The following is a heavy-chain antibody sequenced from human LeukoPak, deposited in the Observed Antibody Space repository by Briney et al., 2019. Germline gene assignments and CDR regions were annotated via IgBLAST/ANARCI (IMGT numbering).Heavy chain of an antibody. CDR1: GGSISSRRYY. CDR3: ARQGRRMGYDFWSGYRHFDY. J-gene: IGHJ4*02. V-gene: IGHV4-39*01. D-gene: IGHD3-3*01. CDR2: IYYTGST. Sequence: PSETLSLTCTVSGGSISSRRYYWGWVRQPPGKGLERIGSIYYTGSTYYKPSLKSRVTISVDTSKNQFSLTVSSVTAADTAVYYCARQGRRMGYDFWSGYRHFDYWGQGTLVTVSS.